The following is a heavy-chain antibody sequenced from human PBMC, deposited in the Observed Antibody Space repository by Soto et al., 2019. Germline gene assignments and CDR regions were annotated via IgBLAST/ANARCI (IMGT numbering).Heavy chain of an antibody. V-gene: IGHV3-23*01. CDR2: ISGGGGNT. CDR3: AKERLGRGADY. Sequence: EVQLLESGGGLVQPGGCLRLSCAASGFTFSNYAMSWVRQTPGKGLEWVSTISGGGGNTYYPDSVQGRFTISRDNSKDTVYLQMNSLRAEDTAIYYCAKERLGRGADYWGQGALVTVTS. CDR1: GFTFSNYA. J-gene: IGHJ4*02. D-gene: IGHD3-10*01.